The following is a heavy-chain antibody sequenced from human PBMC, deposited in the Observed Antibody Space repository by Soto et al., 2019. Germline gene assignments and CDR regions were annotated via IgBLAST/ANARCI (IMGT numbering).Heavy chain of an antibody. CDR1: GYSVMNYG. CDR2: ISADNGDT. V-gene: IGHV1-18*01. CDR3: ARGVADKKYEPDVVDI. J-gene: IGHJ3*02. D-gene: IGHD3-10*01. Sequence: QAQLVQSGAEVKKPGASVKVSCKASGYSVMNYGISWVRQAPGQGLEWMGWISADNGDTNYAQGLQGRVTMTTGTSTSTAYMEVSSLRSDDTAVYFCARGVADKKYEPDVVDIWGQGTKVSVSS.